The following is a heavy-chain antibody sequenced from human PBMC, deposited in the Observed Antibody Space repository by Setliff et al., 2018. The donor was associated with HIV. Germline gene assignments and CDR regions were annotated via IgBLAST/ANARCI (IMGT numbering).Heavy chain of an antibody. CDR1: GYTFITHS. CDR2: INPSGGSP. D-gene: IGHD5-12*01. Sequence: ASVKVSCKASGYTFITHSMHWVRQAPGQGPEWMGIINPSGGSPSYAPQFQGRVIKTKDTSTNTFYMQLSSLRSEDTAVYYCARDWDLVATMYCDYWGQGTLVTVSS. CDR3: ARDWDLVATMYCDY. V-gene: IGHV1-46*01. J-gene: IGHJ4*02.